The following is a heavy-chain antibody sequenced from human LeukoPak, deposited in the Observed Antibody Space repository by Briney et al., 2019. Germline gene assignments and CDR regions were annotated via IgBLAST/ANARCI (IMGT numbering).Heavy chain of an antibody. CDR3: ARSDSSSWYSLHDY. V-gene: IGHV3-30*02. Sequence: GGSLRLSCAASGFRFSSYGMHWVRQAPGKGLEWVTFIRYDGSNEYYADSVKGRFTISRDNSKNTLYLQMNSLRAEDTAVYYCARSDSSSWYSLHDYWGQGTLVTVST. CDR2: IRYDGSNE. J-gene: IGHJ4*02. CDR1: GFRFSSYG. D-gene: IGHD6-13*01.